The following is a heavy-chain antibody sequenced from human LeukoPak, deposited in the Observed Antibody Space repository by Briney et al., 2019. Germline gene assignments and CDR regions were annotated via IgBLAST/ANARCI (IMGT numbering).Heavy chain of an antibody. CDR3: ASETRRGYSYGSPTDGFDI. CDR2: ISYDGSDK. CDR1: GFTFSSYA. V-gene: IGHV3-30*04. J-gene: IGHJ3*02. D-gene: IGHD5-18*01. Sequence: GGSLRLSCAASGFTFSSYAMHWVRQAPGKGLEWVAIISYDGSDKYYADSVKGRFTISRDNSKTTLYLQMNSLRAEDTAVYYCASETRRGYSYGSPTDGFDIWGQGTMVTVSS.